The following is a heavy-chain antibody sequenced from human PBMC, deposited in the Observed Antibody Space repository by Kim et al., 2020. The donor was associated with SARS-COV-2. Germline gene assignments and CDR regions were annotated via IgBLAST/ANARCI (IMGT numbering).Heavy chain of an antibody. D-gene: IGHD3-16*02. CDR2: IKQDGSEK. V-gene: IGHV3-7*01. Sequence: GGSLRLSCAASGFTFSHYWMNWVRQAPGKGLEWVASIKQDGSEKYYVDSVKGRFSISRDNAKSTLYLQMNSLRAEDTAVYYCAREENVVPCFDYWGQGTLAT. CDR3: AREENVVPCFDY. CDR1: GFTFSHYW. J-gene: IGHJ4*02.